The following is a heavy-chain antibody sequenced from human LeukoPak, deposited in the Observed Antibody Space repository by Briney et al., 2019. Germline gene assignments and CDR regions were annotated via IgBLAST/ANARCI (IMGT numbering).Heavy chain of an antibody. V-gene: IGHV4-39*01. CDR2: IYYSGST. CDR3: ARHAPWYCSSTSCYGMDV. J-gene: IGHJ6*02. Sequence: SETLSLTCTVSGGSISSSSYYWGWIRQPPGKGLEWIGSIYYSGSTYYNPSLKSRVTISVDTSKNQFSLELSSVTAADTAVYYCARHAPWYCSSTSCYGMDVWGQGTTVTVSS. CDR1: GGSISSSSYY. D-gene: IGHD2-2*01.